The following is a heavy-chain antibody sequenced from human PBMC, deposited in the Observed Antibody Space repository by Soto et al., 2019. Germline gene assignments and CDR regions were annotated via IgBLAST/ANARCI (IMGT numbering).Heavy chain of an antibody. CDR2: ISYDGSNK. CDR3: ANGRYCSGGSCYSEFDY. J-gene: IGHJ4*02. CDR1: GFTFSSYG. Sequence: QVQLVESGGGVVQPGRSLRLSCAASGFTFSSYGMHCVRQAPGKGLEWVAVISYDGSNKYYADSVKGRFTISRDNSKNTPYLQMNSLRAEDTAVYYCANGRYCSGGSCYSEFDYWGQGTLVTVSS. V-gene: IGHV3-30*18. D-gene: IGHD2-15*01.